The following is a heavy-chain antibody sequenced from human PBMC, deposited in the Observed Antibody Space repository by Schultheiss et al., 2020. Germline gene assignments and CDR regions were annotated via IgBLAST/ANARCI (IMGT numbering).Heavy chain of an antibody. CDR3: ARVRTSGWLIDY. J-gene: IGHJ4*02. CDR1: GGSVSSGSFY. Sequence: SETLSLTCTVSGGSVSSGSFYWSWIRQPPGKGLEWIGYIYYSGSTNYNPSLKSRVTMSVDTSKNQFSLKLSSVTAADTAVYYCARVRTSGWLIDYWGQGTLVTVSS. V-gene: IGHV4-61*01. CDR2: IYYSGST. D-gene: IGHD6-19*01.